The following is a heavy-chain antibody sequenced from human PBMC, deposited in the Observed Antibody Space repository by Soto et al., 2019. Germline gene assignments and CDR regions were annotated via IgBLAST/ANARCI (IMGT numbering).Heavy chain of an antibody. CDR3: ARHLVGTSLFDY. CDR1: VGSINSTSYY. Sequence: SETLSLTCTVSVGSINSTSYYWGWILQPPGKGLEWIGSVFYRGGTHFNPSLKSRVTIPVDTSKNQFSLKVTSVTAADTAVYYCARHLVGTSLFDYWGQGPLVTVSS. J-gene: IGHJ4*02. V-gene: IGHV4-39*01. CDR2: VFYRGGT. D-gene: IGHD1-26*01.